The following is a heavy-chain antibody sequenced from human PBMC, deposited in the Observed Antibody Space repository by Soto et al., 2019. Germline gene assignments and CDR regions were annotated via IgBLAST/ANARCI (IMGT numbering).Heavy chain of an antibody. CDR3: AKDYGDYGEENFDY. D-gene: IGHD4-17*01. J-gene: IGHJ4*02. Sequence: GGSLRLSCAASGFTFSSYGMHWVRQAPGKGLEWVAVISYDGSNKYYADSVKGRFTISRDNSKNTLYLQMNSLRAEDTAVYYCAKDYGDYGEENFDYWGQGTLVTVSS. V-gene: IGHV3-30*18. CDR1: GFTFSSYG. CDR2: ISYDGSNK.